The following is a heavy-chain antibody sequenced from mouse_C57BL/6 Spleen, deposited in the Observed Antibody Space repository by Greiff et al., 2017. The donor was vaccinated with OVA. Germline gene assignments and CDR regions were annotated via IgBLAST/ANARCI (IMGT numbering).Heavy chain of an antibody. J-gene: IGHJ2*01. D-gene: IGHD1-1*01. V-gene: IGHV1-63*01. CDR2: IYPGGGYT. CDR1: GYTFTNYW. Sequence: QVQLQQSGAELVRPGTSVKMSCKASGYTFTNYWIGWAKQRPGHGLEWIGDIYPGGGYTNYNEKFKGKATLTADKSSSTAYMQFSSLTSEDSASYYCARSGYYGSSYFDYWGQGTTLTVSS. CDR3: ARSGYYGSSYFDY.